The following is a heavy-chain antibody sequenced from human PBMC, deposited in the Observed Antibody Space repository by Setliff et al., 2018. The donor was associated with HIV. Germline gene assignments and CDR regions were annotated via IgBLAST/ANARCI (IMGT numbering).Heavy chain of an antibody. J-gene: IGHJ4*02. V-gene: IGHV3-73*01. CDR2: IKTRADNYAT. CDR3: TRPQYFYDIGGSDY. Sequence: GGSLRLSCAASGFTFDDYAMHWVRQVPGKGLEWLGRIKTRADNYATAYAASVKGRFTISRDDSMNTAYLQMNSLKIEDTAVYYCTRPQYFYDIGGSDYWGQGTLVTVSS. CDR1: GFTFDDYA. D-gene: IGHD3-22*01.